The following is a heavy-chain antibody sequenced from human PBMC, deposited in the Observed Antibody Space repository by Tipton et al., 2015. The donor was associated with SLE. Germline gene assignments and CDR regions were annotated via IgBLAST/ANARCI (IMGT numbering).Heavy chain of an antibody. J-gene: IGHJ4*02. D-gene: IGHD4-23*01. CDR2: IFYTGYT. CDR1: GGSLSGYY. CDR3: ARLSVVTRGGFDY. V-gene: IGHV4-59*12. Sequence: TLSLTCTVSGGSLSGYYWSWIRQPPGKGLEWIGEIFYTGYTTYNPSLKSRVTVSMDTSKNQFSLKLASVTAADSAVYYCARLSVVTRGGFDYWGQGTPVTVSS.